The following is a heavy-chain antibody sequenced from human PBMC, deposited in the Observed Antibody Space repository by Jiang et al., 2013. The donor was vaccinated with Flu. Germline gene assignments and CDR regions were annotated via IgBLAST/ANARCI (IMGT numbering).Heavy chain of an antibody. V-gene: IGHV1-69*06. D-gene: IGHD4-17*01. CDR2: MNPSFGTT. CDR1: GDTFANYG. J-gene: IGHJ5*02. Sequence: VQSGSELKEPGSSVKVSCKASGDTFANYGITWVRQAPGQGLEWVGGMNPSFGTTYYAQRLQGRVMITADKSTSTVYMELSSLRSDDTAIYYCARVKDDYGNFANWFDPWAREPWSRLL. CDR3: ARVKDDYGNFANWFDP.